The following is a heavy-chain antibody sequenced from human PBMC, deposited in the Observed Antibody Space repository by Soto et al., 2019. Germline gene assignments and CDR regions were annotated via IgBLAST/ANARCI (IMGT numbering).Heavy chain of an antibody. J-gene: IGHJ6*02. CDR1: GFAFSTCA. D-gene: IGHD1-26*01. V-gene: IGHV3-30-3*01. CDR3: TRVGGSVSGMDA. Sequence: GGSLRLSCAASGFAFSTCAMHWVRQAPGKGLEWVALISYDGSNKYYADSVKGRFTISRDNAKNTLYLQMNSLRAEDTALYFCTRVGGSVSGMDAWGQGTTVTVSS. CDR2: ISYDGSNK.